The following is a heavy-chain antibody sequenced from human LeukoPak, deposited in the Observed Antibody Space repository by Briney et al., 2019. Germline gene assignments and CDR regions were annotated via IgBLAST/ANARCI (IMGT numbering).Heavy chain of an antibody. D-gene: IGHD5-12*01. CDR3: ARATRSGYDAYYFDS. J-gene: IGHJ4*02. CDR1: GGSINSSNYY. Sequence: SETLSLTCTVSGGSINSSNYYWGWIRQPPGKGLEWIGTIYYSGNTYYHPSLKSGVTLLLDTSKNLFSLKVSSVTAADTAVYYCARATRSGYDAYYFDSWGQGTLVTVSS. CDR2: IYYSGNT. V-gene: IGHV4-39*07.